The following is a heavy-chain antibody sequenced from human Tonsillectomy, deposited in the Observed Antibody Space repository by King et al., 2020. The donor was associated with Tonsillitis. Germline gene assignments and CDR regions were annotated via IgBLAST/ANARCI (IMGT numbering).Heavy chain of an antibody. Sequence: QLQESGPGVVKPSETLSLTCTVSGGSISSSDHYWAWIRQPPGKGLEWIGYLSYSGTSFYNPSLKSRITISGDSFENRFSLKLSSVTAADTAVYFCARYVSGSFDYWGQGALVTVSS. CDR2: LSYSGTS. CDR3: ARYVSGSFDY. D-gene: IGHD1-26*01. CDR1: GGSISSSDHY. V-gene: IGHV4-39*01. J-gene: IGHJ4*02.